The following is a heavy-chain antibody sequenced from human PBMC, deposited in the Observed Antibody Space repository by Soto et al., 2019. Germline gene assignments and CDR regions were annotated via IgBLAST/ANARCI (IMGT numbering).Heavy chain of an antibody. CDR2: LNGSGGST. V-gene: IGHV3-23*01. CDR1: GFTFSNYA. D-gene: IGHD3-3*01. Sequence: PGGSLRLSCAASGFTFSNYAMTWVRQAPGKGLEWVSGLNGSGGSTSSADSVKGRFTISRDNSKNTLYLQMNSLRAEDTAVYYCAKAAVNYDFWSGYPSRYYYYGMDVWGQGTTVTVSS. J-gene: IGHJ6*02. CDR3: AKAAVNYDFWSGYPSRYYYYGMDV.